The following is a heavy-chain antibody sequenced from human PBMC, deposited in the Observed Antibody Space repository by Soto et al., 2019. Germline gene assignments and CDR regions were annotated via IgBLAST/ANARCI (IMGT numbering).Heavy chain of an antibody. CDR2: TNDSGGT. CDR3: AKLGRH. V-gene: IGHV4-34*01. J-gene: IGHJ4*02. CDR1: GESFSGYY. D-gene: IGHD3-16*01. Sequence: QVQLQQWGAGLVRPSETLSLTCAVYGESFSGYYWSWIRQSPGKGLEWIGETNDSGGTNYNPSLKSRVTISLDTSKTHFSLTLTSVTAADTAVYYCAKLGRHWGQGTLVTVSS.